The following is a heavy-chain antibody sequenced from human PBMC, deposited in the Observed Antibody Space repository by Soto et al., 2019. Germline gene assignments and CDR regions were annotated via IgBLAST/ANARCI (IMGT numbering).Heavy chain of an antibody. V-gene: IGHV4-31*03. Sequence: SETLSLTCTVSGGSISSGGYYWSWIRQHPGKGLEWIGYIYYSGSTYYNPSLKSRVTISVDTSKNQFSLKLSSVTAADTAVYYCARGANRNKGYCSSTSCYAHYYYYMDVWGKGTTVTVSS. CDR2: IYYSGST. D-gene: IGHD2-2*01. J-gene: IGHJ6*03. CDR3: ARGANRNKGYCSSTSCYAHYYYYMDV. CDR1: GGSISSGGYY.